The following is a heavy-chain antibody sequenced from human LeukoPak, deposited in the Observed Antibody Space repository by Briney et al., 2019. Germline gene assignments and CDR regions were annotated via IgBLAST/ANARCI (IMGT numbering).Heavy chain of an antibody. Sequence: ASVKVSCKASGYTFTSYYMHWVRQAPGQGLEWMGIINPSGGSTSYAQKFQGRVTMTRDMSTSTVYMELSSLRSEDTAVYYCARDPNVLRYFDWLYPITSEYFQHWGQGTLVTVSS. CDR2: INPSGGST. CDR1: GYTFTSYY. V-gene: IGHV1-46*01. D-gene: IGHD3-9*01. J-gene: IGHJ1*01. CDR3: ARDPNVLRYFDWLYPITSEYFQH.